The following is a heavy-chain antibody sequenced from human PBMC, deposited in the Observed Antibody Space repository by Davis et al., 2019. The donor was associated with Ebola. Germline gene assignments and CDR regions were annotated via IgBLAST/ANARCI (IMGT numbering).Heavy chain of an antibody. CDR2: ISSSSSTI. J-gene: IGHJ4*02. D-gene: IGHD2-2*01. CDR1: GFTFSSYS. Sequence: PGGSLRLSCAASGFTFSSYSMNWVRQAPGKGLEWVSYISSSSSTIYYADSVKGRFTISRDNAKNSLYLQMNSLRDEDTAVYYCARDRGPHCSSTSCSNFDYWGQGTLVTVSS. V-gene: IGHV3-48*02. CDR3: ARDRGPHCSSTSCSNFDY.